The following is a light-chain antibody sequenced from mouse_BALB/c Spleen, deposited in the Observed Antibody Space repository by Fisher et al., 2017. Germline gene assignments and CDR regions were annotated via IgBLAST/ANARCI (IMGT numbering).Light chain of an antibody. V-gene: IGKV4-68*01. CDR3: HQWSSYPLT. J-gene: IGKJ5*01. CDR1: SSVSY. Sequence: IVLTQTPASLAVSLGQKVTMTCRASSSVSYMYWYQQKPGSSPKPWIYRTSNLASGVPARFSGSGSGTSYSLTISSMVAEDATSYFCHQWSSYPLTFGAGTKLELK. CDR2: RTS.